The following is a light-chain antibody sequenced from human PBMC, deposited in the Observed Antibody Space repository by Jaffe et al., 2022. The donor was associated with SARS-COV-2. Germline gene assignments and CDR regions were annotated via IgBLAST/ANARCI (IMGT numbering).Light chain of an antibody. J-gene: IGKJ4*01. Sequence: EIVMTQSPATLSVSPGETATLSCRASQSVSSNLAWYQKKPGQAPRLLIYGASTRATGIPARFSGSGSGTDFTLTISSLQSEDFAVYYCQQCNNWPLTFGGGTKVEIK. CDR2: GAS. CDR3: QQCNNWPLT. V-gene: IGKV3-15*01. CDR1: QSVSSN.